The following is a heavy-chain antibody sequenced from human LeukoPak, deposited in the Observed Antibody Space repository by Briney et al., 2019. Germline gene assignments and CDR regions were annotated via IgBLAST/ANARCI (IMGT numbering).Heavy chain of an antibody. CDR1: GYTFTGYY. J-gene: IGHJ5*02. D-gene: IGHD2-2*01. CDR2: INPNSGYT. CDR3: ARDIVVVSAAQAGYWFDP. V-gene: IGHV1-2*02. Sequence: ASVKVSCKASGYTFTGYYMHWVRQAPGQGLEWMGWINPNSGYTNYAQKFQGRVTMTRATSISTAHMELSRLRSDDTAVYYCARDIVVVSAAQAGYWFDPWGQGTLVTVSS.